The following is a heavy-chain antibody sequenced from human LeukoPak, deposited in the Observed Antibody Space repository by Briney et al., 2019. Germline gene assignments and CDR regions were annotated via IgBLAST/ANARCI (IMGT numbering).Heavy chain of an antibody. CDR3: ARRGGTLRPDAFDI. Sequence: SETLSLTCTVSGGSISSGGYYWSWIRQHPGKGLEWIGYIYYSGSTYYNPSLKSRATISVDTSKNQFSLKLSSVTAADTAVYYCARRGGTLRPDAFDIWGQGTMVTVSS. CDR1: GGSISSGGYY. D-gene: IGHD1-14*01. CDR2: IYYSGST. J-gene: IGHJ3*02. V-gene: IGHV4-31*03.